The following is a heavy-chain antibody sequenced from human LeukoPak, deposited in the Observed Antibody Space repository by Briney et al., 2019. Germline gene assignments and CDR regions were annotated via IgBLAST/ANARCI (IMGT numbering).Heavy chain of an antibody. D-gene: IGHD6-13*01. CDR1: GYTFTSYG. V-gene: IGHV1-18*01. Sequence: ASVKVSCKASGYTFTSYGISWVRQAPGQGLGWMGWISAYNGNTNYAQKLQGRVTMTTDTSTSTAYMELRSLRSDDTAVYYCARAGSSSWYDFRRFDPWGQGTLVTVSS. CDR3: ARAGSSSWYDFRRFDP. J-gene: IGHJ5*02. CDR2: ISAYNGNT.